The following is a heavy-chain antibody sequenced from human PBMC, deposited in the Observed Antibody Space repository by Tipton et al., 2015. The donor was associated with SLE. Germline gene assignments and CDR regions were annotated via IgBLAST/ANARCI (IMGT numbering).Heavy chain of an antibody. V-gene: IGHV3-23*03. CDR1: GFTFSSYA. D-gene: IGHD1-1*01. CDR3: ARLGGNDDYYFDY. Sequence: SLRLSCAASGFTFSSYAMSWVRQAPGKGLGWVSVIYSGGSSTYYADSVKGRFTISRDNSKNTLYLQMNSLRAEDTAVYYCARLGGNDDYYFDYWGQGTLVTVSS. J-gene: IGHJ4*02. CDR2: IYSGGSST.